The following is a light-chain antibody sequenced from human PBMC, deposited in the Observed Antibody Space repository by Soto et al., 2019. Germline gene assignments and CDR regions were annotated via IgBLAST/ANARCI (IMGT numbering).Light chain of an antibody. CDR1: QNINIY. CDR2: DTS. Sequence: EIVLTQSPVRLSSSPGERVTLSCRASQNINIYLTWHQQKPGQAPRLLIYDTSNRATGIPPRFNGSGSERDFTLTINSLEPEDSALYYCQQRTRWPLSFGGGTKVDI. CDR3: QQRTRWPLS. V-gene: IGKV3-11*02. J-gene: IGKJ4*01.